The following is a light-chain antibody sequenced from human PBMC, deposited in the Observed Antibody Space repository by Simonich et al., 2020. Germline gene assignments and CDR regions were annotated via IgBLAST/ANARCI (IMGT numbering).Light chain of an antibody. CDR3: QSYDSSIWV. CDR2: EDN. CDR1: SGSIASNY. Sequence: NFMLTQPHSVSESPGKTVTISCTRSSGSIASNYVQWYQQRPGSSPTTVIYEDNQRPSGVPDRFSGSIDSSSNSASLTISGRKTEDEADYYCQSYDSSIWVFGGGTKLTVL. J-gene: IGLJ3*02. V-gene: IGLV6-57*01.